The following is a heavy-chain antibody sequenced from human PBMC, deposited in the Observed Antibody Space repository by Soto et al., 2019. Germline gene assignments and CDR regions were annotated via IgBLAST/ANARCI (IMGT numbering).Heavy chain of an antibody. CDR3: ARHGFYGDYASNYFDP. J-gene: IGHJ5*02. V-gene: IGHV5-51*01. Sequence: GESLKISCMGSGYSFNTYWIGWVRQMPGKGLEWMGIIYPGDFDTRYSPSFQGQVTFSAGKSISTAYLHWSSLKASDTAMYYCARHGFYGDYASNYFDPWGQGTLVTVSS. CDR1: GYSFNTYW. CDR2: IYPGDFDT. D-gene: IGHD4-17*01.